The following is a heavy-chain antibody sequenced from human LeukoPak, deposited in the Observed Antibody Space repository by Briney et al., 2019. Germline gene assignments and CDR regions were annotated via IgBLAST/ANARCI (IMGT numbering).Heavy chain of an antibody. CDR3: AKAAVYSSSWTPFDD. CDR1: GFTFSIYG. V-gene: IGHV3-30*18. CDR2: MSADGYNI. J-gene: IGHJ4*02. D-gene: IGHD6-13*01. Sequence: GRSLRLSCAASGFTFSIYGMHWVRQAPGKGLEWVALMSADGYNIYYADSVKGRFTISRDNSKNTLYLQMNSLRGEDTAVYYCAKAAVYSSSWTPFDDWGQGTLVTVSS.